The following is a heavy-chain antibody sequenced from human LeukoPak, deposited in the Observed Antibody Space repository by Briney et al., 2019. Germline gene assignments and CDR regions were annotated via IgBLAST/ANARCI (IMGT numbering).Heavy chain of an antibody. Sequence: SETLSLTCAVYGGSFSGYYWSWIRQPPGKGLEWIGEINHSGSTNYNPSLKSRVTISVDTSKNQFSLKLSSVTAADTAVYYCARSARLRFLEWLSDYNWFDPWGQGTLVTVPS. CDR1: GGSFSGYY. V-gene: IGHV4-34*01. D-gene: IGHD3-3*01. CDR3: ARSARLRFLEWLSDYNWFDP. CDR2: INHSGST. J-gene: IGHJ5*02.